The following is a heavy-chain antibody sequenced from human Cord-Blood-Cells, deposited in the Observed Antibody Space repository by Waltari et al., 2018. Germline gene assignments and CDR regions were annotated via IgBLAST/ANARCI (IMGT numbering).Heavy chain of an antibody. V-gene: IGHV4-34*01. CDR2: INHSGST. Sequence: QVQLQQWGAGLLKPSETLSLTCAVYGGSFSGYYWSWTRTPPGKGLEWIGEINHSGSTNYNPSLKSRVTISVDTSKNQFSLKLSSVTAADTAVYYCALILAGAKGDAFDIWGQGTMVTVSS. CDR3: ALILAGAKGDAFDI. CDR1: GGSFSGYY. D-gene: IGHD3-9*01. J-gene: IGHJ3*02.